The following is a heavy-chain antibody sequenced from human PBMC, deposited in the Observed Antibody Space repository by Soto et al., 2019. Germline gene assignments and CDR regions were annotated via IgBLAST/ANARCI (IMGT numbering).Heavy chain of an antibody. J-gene: IGHJ6*02. V-gene: IGHV6-1*01. D-gene: IGHD6-19*01. Sequence: SPTLSLTGAISVDSVSSDSAASNWIRQSPSRGLEWLGRTYYRSKWYNDYAVSVNGRITINPDTSKNHFSLQLNSVTPEDTAVYYCVRSRVFIAVAGMATYYYYYGMDVWGQGTTVTVSS. CDR1: VDSVSSDSAA. CDR3: VRSRVFIAVAGMATYYYYYGMDV. CDR2: TYYRSKWYN.